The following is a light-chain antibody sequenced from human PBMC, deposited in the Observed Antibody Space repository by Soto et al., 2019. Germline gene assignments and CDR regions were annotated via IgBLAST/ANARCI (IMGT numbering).Light chain of an antibody. J-gene: IGKJ1*01. CDR1: QSISSW. CDR2: EAS. Sequence: DIQITQSPSTRAAFVVYRGTITCVASQSISSWLAWYRQDPGKASQLLVYEASTSESGLELRCSGSGCANEFPITINLLPYDDFVNYYRQQYDSYSWTFGQGTKVDIK. V-gene: IGKV1-5*03. CDR3: QQYDSYSWT.